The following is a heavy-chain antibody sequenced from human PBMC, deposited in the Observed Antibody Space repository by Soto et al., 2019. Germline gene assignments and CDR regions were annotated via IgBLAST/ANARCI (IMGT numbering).Heavy chain of an antibody. CDR3: AKGDEYSYGWYFDY. CDR2: ISYDGSNK. J-gene: IGHJ4*02. D-gene: IGHD5-18*01. V-gene: IGHV3-30*18. Sequence: GGSLRLSCAASGFTFSSYGMHWVRQAPGKGLEWVAVISYDGSNKYYADSVKGRFTISRDNSKNTLYLQMNSLRAEDTAVYYCAKGDEYSYGWYFDYWGQGTLVTVSS. CDR1: GFTFSSYG.